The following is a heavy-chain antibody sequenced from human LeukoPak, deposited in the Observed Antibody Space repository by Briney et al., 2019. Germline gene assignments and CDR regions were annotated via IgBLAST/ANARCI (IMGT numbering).Heavy chain of an antibody. CDR1: GFTFSSYA. Sequence: GGSLRLSCAASGFTFSSYAMHWVRQAPGKGLEWVAVVLYDGSNKYYADSVKGRFTISRDNSKNTLYLQMNSLRAEDTAVYYCAREHIVVVVAATSLGFDYWGQGTLVTVSS. CDR2: VLYDGSNK. V-gene: IGHV3-30*04. CDR3: AREHIVVVVAATSLGFDY. J-gene: IGHJ4*02. D-gene: IGHD2-15*01.